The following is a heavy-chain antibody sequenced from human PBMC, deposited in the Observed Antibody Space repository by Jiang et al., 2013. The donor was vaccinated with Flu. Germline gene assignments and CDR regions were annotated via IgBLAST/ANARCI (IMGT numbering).Heavy chain of an antibody. CDR2: IYYSEST. J-gene: IGHJ6*04. CDR1: GGSISSYY. V-gene: IGHV4-59*01. CDR3: ARIGSGYSYGLYYYYYGMDV. Sequence: LLKPSETLSLTCTVSGGSISSYYWSWIRQPPGKGLEWIGYIYYSESTNYNPSLKSRVTISVDTSKNQFSLKLSSVTAADTAVYYCARIGSGYSYGLYYYYYGMDVWGKGTTVTVSS. D-gene: IGHD5-18*01.